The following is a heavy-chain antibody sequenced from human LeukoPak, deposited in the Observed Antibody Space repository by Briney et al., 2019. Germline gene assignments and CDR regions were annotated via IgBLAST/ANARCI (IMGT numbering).Heavy chain of an antibody. V-gene: IGHV3-23*01. CDR2: ISAGGETT. J-gene: IGHJ3*02. CDR1: RFRFSTFP. CDR3: AISLLTTATGTGRAFDI. D-gene: IGHD1-1*01. Sequence: PGGSLRLSCAASRFRFSTFPMGWVRQAPGKGLEWVSGISAGGETTFYADSVRGRLTISRDNSKNTLYLHMNSLRADDTAVYYCAISLLTTATGTGRAFDIWGQGTMVTVSS.